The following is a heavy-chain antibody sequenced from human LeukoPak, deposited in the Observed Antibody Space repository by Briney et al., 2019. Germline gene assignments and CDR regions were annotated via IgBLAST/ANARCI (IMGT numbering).Heavy chain of an antibody. Sequence: GGSLRLSCEASGFIFSSYGFNWVRQTPGKGLEWVSHISSTGENVDYADSVKGRFTISRDSAKRSLFLEMNSLRAEDTAVYYCARVGGYGSGWYKWFDPWGQGTLVTVSS. D-gene: IGHD6-19*01. V-gene: IGHV3-48*01. CDR2: ISSTGENV. J-gene: IGHJ5*02. CDR1: GFIFSSYG. CDR3: ARVGGYGSGWYKWFDP.